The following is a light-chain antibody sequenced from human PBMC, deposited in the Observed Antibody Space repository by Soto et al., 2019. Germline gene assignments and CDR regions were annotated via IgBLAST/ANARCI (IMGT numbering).Light chain of an antibody. CDR1: QSVSSS. Sequence: EIVLTQSPATLSLSPGERATLSCRASQSVSSSLAWYQQKPGQAPRLLIYDAYNRATGIPVRFSGSGSGTDVTLTISSPEPEDFAVYYCQQRSNWAPITFGPGTKVYIK. CDR2: DAY. CDR3: QQRSNWAPIT. V-gene: IGKV3-11*01. J-gene: IGKJ3*01.